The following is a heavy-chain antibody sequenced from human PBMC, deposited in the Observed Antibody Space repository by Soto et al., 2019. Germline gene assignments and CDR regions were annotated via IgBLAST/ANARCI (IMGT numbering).Heavy chain of an antibody. Sequence: GGSKRLSCIASGFTFSNYSMSWVRQNTGKGLEWVSAISGSGDSTYYADSVKGRFTISRDSSKNTLSLQMNSLRDDDTALYYCAKGSGPNHYYFDYWGQGTLVTVPQ. J-gene: IGHJ4*02. CDR3: AKGSGPNHYYFDY. CDR2: ISGSGDST. CDR1: GFTFSNYS. D-gene: IGHD3-10*01. V-gene: IGHV3-23*01.